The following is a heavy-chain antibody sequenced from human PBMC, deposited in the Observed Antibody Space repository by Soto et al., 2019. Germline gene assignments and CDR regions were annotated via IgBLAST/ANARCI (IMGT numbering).Heavy chain of an antibody. Sequence: QVLLVQSGADVKKPGASVKVSCKASGYSFTSYGISWVRQAPGQGLERMGWISGYNGNTNYAQKVQGRVTMTTETSTSTAYMELRSLRSDDTAVYYCARRTRWNDGGYYNYYMDVWGQGTTVAVSS. D-gene: IGHD1-1*01. CDR1: GYSFTSYG. J-gene: IGHJ6*02. CDR3: ARRTRWNDGGYYNYYMDV. CDR2: ISGYNGNT. V-gene: IGHV1-18*01.